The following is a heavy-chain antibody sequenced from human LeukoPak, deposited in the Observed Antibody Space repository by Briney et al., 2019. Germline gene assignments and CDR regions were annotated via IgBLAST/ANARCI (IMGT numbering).Heavy chain of an antibody. Sequence: GGSLRLSCAASGFTFSSYWMHWVRQAPGKGLVWVSRINSDGSSTSYADSVKGRFTISRDNAKNTLYLQMNSLRAEDTAVYYCARDSPTYYYDSSGYLDYWGQGTLVTVSS. CDR2: INSDGSST. CDR1: GFTFSSYW. CDR3: ARDSPTYYYDSSGYLDY. D-gene: IGHD3-22*01. V-gene: IGHV3-74*01. J-gene: IGHJ4*02.